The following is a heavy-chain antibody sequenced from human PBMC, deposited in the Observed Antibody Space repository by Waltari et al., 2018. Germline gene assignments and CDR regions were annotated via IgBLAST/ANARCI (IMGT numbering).Heavy chain of an antibody. Sequence: QVQLQESGPGLVKPSETLSLTCTVSGGSISSHYWSWIRQPPGKGLEWIGYIYYSGGTNYNPSLKSRVTISVDTSKNQFSLKLSSVTAADTAVYYCASPTVAGTYWYFDLWGRGTLVTVSS. CDR2: IYYSGGT. D-gene: IGHD6-19*01. J-gene: IGHJ2*01. CDR1: GGSISSHY. V-gene: IGHV4-59*11. CDR3: ASPTVAGTYWYFDL.